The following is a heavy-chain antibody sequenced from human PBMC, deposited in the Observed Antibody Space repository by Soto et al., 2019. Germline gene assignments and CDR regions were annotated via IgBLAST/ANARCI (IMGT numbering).Heavy chain of an antibody. Sequence: SETLSLTCTVSGGSVSSGDYFWGWIRQPPGKGLEWIAYIYDSGSTYYNPSLESRVTMSVDTSTNQFSLKLRSVTAADTAMYYCATERGCSSGPKNFDSWGQGTLVTVSS. J-gene: IGHJ4*02. CDR3: ATERGCSSGPKNFDS. CDR2: IYDSGST. D-gene: IGHD5-18*01. CDR1: GGSVSSGDYF. V-gene: IGHV4-30-4*01.